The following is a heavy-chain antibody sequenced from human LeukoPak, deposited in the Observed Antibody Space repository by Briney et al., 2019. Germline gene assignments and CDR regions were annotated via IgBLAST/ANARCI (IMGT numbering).Heavy chain of an antibody. J-gene: IGHJ3*02. CDR3: ARDRGPPHDAFDI. V-gene: IGHV1-2*02. CDR2: INPNSGGT. Sequence: ASVKVSCKASGYTFTGYYMHWVRQAPGQGLEWMGWINPNSGGTNYAQKFQGRVTMTRDTSISTAYMELSRLRSEDTAVYYCARDRGPPHDAFDIWGQGTMVTVSS. CDR1: GYTFTGYY.